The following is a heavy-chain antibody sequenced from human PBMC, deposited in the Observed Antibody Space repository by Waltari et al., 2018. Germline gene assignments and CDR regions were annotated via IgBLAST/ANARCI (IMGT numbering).Heavy chain of an antibody. J-gene: IGHJ3*01. CDR2: IYYSGNT. CDR3: AKSGNTMLGATTFRDAFDV. CDR1: GGSISSTNYY. D-gene: IGHD1-26*01. V-gene: IGHV4-39*01. Sequence: QLRLQESGPGLVKPSDTLSLTCTVSGGSISSTNYYWGWIRQPPGKGLEWIGSIYYSGNTYYNPSLKSRVTMSADTSKNQFSLKLSSVTAADTAIYYCAKSGNTMLGATTFRDAFDVWGQGTMVTVS.